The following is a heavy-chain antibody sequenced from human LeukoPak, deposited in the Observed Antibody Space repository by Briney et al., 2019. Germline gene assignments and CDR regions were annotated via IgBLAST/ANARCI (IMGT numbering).Heavy chain of an antibody. CDR3: ARIRAIAAAGTQTYYFDY. CDR2: INPNSGGT. CDR1: GYTFTGYY. Sequence: ASVKVSCKPSGYTFTGYYMHWVRQAPGQGLEWMGWINPNSGGTNYAQKFQGRVTMTRDTSISTAYMELSRLRSDDTAVYYCARIRAIAAAGTQTYYFDYWGQGTLVTVSS. V-gene: IGHV1-2*02. D-gene: IGHD6-13*01. J-gene: IGHJ4*02.